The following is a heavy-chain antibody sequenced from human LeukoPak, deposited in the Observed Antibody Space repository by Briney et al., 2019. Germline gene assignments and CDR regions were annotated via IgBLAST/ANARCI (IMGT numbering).Heavy chain of an antibody. J-gene: IGHJ4*02. CDR2: IKQDGSKK. CDR1: GFTFSSYS. D-gene: IGHD5-24*01. V-gene: IGHV3-7*04. CDR3: TRVGYIDEGIDY. Sequence: GGSLRLSCAASGFTFSSYSMTWVRQAPGKGLEWVANIKQDGSKKSYVDSVKGRFTISRDNAKNSLYLQMNSLRAEDTAIYYCTRVGYIDEGIDYWGQGTLVTVSS.